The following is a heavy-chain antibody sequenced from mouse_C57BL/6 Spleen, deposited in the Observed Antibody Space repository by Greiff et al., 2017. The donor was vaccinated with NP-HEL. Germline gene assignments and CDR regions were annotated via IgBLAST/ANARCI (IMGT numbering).Heavy chain of an antibody. V-gene: IGHV1-82*01. CDR3: ARSRTAQATGYAMDY. CDR2: IYPGDGDT. CDR1: GYAFSSSW. J-gene: IGHJ4*01. Sequence: QVQLQQSGPELVKPGASVKISCKASGYAFSSSWMNWVKQRPGKGLEWIGRIYPGDGDTNYNGKFKGKATLTADKSSSTAYMQLSSLTSEDSAVYFCARSRTAQATGYAMDYWGQGTSVTVSS. D-gene: IGHD3-2*02.